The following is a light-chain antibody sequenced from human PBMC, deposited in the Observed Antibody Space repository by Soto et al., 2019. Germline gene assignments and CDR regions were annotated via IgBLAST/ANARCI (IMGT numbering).Light chain of an antibody. CDR2: EVS. CDR3: SSYIRSSLYV. J-gene: IGLJ1*01. CDR1: SNDIGVFNY. V-gene: IGLV2-14*01. Sequence: QSALTQPASVSGSPGQSITISCTGTSNDIGVFNYVSWYQQHPGKAPKLIIYEVSSRPSGVSNRFSGSKSGNTASLTISGLQSEDEGDYYCSSYIRSSLYVFGIGTKVNVL.